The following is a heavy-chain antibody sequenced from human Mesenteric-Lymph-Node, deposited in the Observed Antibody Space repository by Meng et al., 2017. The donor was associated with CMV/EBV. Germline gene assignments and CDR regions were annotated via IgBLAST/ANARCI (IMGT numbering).Heavy chain of an antibody. Sequence: GESLKIYCEASGFSFSSYAMYWVRQAPGKGLEWVASIRFDGSNRYYVDSVKGRFTISRDDSKNTVYLQMNSLSGEDTAVYYCAKDYNVWHSSSSSVDSWGQGTLVTVSS. V-gene: IGHV3-30*02. J-gene: IGHJ4*02. D-gene: IGHD6-6*01. CDR2: IRFDGSNR. CDR3: AKDYNVWHSSSSSVDS. CDR1: GFSFSSYA.